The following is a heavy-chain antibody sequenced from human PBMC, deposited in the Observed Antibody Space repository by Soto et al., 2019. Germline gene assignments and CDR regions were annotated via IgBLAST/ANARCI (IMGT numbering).Heavy chain of an antibody. J-gene: IGHJ6*02. CDR3: ANNQAGGYMGYYYYYYGMDV. CDR1: GFTFSSYG. V-gene: IGHV3-30*18. D-gene: IGHD5-18*01. Sequence: GGSLRLSCAASGFTFSSYGMHWVRQAPGKGLEWVAVISYDGSNKYYADSVKGRFTISRDNSKNTLYLQMNSLRAEDTAVYYCANNQAGGYMGYYYYYYGMDVWGQGTTVTVSS. CDR2: ISYDGSNK.